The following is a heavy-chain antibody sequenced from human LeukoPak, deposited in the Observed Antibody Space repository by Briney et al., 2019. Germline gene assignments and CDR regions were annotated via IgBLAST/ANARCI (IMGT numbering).Heavy chain of an antibody. CDR2: IYHSGST. J-gene: IGHJ6*02. CDR1: DGSISSYY. V-gene: IGHV4-59*08. CDR3: ASSSYYFDSSGYLRGYYYYGMDV. D-gene: IGHD3-22*01. Sequence: PSETLSLTCTVSDGSISSYYWSWIRQPPGKGLEWMGYIYHSGSTNYNPSLKSRVTISVDTSKNQFSLKLSSVTAADTAVYYCASSSYYFDSSGYLRGYYYYGMDVWGQGTTVTVSS.